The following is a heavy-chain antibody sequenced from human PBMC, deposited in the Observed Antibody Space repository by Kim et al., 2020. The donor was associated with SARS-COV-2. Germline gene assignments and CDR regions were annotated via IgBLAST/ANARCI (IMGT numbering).Heavy chain of an antibody. Sequence: GGSLRLSCAASGFTVSSNYMSWVRQAPGKGLEWVAVIYSGGSTYYEDSGKGRFTISRDNSKNTLYLQMNSLRAEDTAVYYCAREQVDYSSGWYDYWGQGTLVTVSS. CDR1: GFTVSSNY. D-gene: IGHD6-19*01. V-gene: IGHV3-53*01. CDR3: AREQVDYSSGWYDY. CDR2: IYSGGST. J-gene: IGHJ4*02.